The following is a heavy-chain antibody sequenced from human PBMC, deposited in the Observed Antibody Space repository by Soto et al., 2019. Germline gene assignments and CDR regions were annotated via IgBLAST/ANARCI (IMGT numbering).Heavy chain of an antibody. CDR2: ISSSGSTI. V-gene: IGHV3-11*01. CDR1: EFTCSDYY. J-gene: IGHJ6*03. Sequence: GGPLRLSCAAAEFTCSDYYTSWIRQAPGKGLEWVSYISSSGSTIYYADSVKGRFTISRDNAKNSLYLQMNSLRAEDTAVYYCCVNGVWGKSYYYGSGNMDVWGKGTTVTVSS. CDR3: CVNGVWGKSYYYGSGNMDV. D-gene: IGHD3-10*01.